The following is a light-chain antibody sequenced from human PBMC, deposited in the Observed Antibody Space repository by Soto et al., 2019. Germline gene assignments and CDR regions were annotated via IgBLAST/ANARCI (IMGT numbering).Light chain of an antibody. V-gene: IGKV3-20*01. J-gene: IGKJ1*01. CDR1: QSVSASY. Sequence: EMVLTQSPGTLSLSPGERATLSCRASQSVSASYLAWYQQKPGQSPRLLINGASSRATGIPDRFSGSGSGTYSTLTISRLEPEDFAVYYCQQYGSSSWTFGQGTKVDIK. CDR3: QQYGSSSWT. CDR2: GAS.